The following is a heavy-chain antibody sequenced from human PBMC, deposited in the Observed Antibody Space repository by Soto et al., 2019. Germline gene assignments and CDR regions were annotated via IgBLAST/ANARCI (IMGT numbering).Heavy chain of an antibody. D-gene: IGHD1-7*01. CDR3: TPALITGTSYYYYGMDV. J-gene: IGHJ6*02. Sequence: EVQLVESGGGLVKPGGSLRLSCAASGFTFSNAWMNWVRQAPGKGLEWVGRIKSKTDGGTTDYAAPVKGRFTISRDDSKNTLYLQMNSLKTEDTAVYYCTPALITGTSYYYYGMDVWGQGTTVTVSS. CDR1: GFTFSNAW. V-gene: IGHV3-15*07. CDR2: IKSKTDGGTT.